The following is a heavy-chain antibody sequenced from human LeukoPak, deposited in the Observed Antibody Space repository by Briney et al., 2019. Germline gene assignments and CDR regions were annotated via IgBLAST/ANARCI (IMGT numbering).Heavy chain of an antibody. D-gene: IGHD3-10*01. V-gene: IGHV3-21*01. CDR1: GFTFSSYS. J-gene: IGHJ5*02. Sequence: GGSLRLSCAASGFTFSSYSMNWVRQAPGKGLEWVSSISRSSSYIYYADSVKGRFTISRDNAKNSLYLQMNSLRAEDTAVYYCARDAYYYRRTGLFDPWGQGTLVTVSS. CDR3: ARDAYYYRRTGLFDP. CDR2: ISRSSSYI.